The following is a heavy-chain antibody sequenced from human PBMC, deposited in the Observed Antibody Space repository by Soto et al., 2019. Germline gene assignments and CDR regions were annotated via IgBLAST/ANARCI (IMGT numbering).Heavy chain of an antibody. Sequence: GGSLRLSCAASGFTFSSYAMHWVRQAPGKGLEWVAVISYDGSNKYYADSVKGRFTISRDNSKNTLYLQMNSLRAEDTAVYYCASSGYYPEFDYWGQGTLVTVSS. CDR1: GFTFSSYA. D-gene: IGHD3-22*01. CDR3: ASSGYYPEFDY. CDR2: ISYDGSNK. V-gene: IGHV3-30-3*01. J-gene: IGHJ4*02.